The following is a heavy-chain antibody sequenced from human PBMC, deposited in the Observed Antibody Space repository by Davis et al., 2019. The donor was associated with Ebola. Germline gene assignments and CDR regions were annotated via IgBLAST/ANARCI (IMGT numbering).Heavy chain of an antibody. CDR2: ISSSGSTI. CDR3: TAYSSGWNDAFDI. V-gene: IGHV3-11*01. CDR1: GFTFSDYY. Sequence: GESLKISCAASGFTFSDYYMSWIRQAPGKGLEWVSYISSSGSTIYYADSVKGRFTISRDNAKNSLYLQMNGLRAEDTAVYYCTAYSSGWNDAFDIWGQGTMVTVSS. D-gene: IGHD6-19*01. J-gene: IGHJ3*02.